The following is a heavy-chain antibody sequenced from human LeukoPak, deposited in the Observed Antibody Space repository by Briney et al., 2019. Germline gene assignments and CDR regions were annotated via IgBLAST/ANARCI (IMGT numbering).Heavy chain of an antibody. Sequence: GGSLRLSCAASGFTFSSYSMNWVRQAPGKGLEWVSYISSSSSTIYYADSVKGRFTISRDNAKNSLYLQMNSLRAEDTAVYYCARDSMVRGTMAYYYMDVWGKGTTVTVSS. D-gene: IGHD3-10*01. CDR2: ISSSSSTI. J-gene: IGHJ6*03. CDR3: ARDSMVRGTMAYYYMDV. V-gene: IGHV3-48*01. CDR1: GFTFSSYS.